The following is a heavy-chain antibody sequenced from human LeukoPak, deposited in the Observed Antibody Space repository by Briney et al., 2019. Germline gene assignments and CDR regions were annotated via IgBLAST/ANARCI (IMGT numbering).Heavy chain of an antibody. D-gene: IGHD3-22*01. Sequence: GGSLRLSCAASGFTVSNAYMNWVRQAPGKGLEWVGRIKSKNDGETTDYGAPVKGRFSISSDDSQNTLYLQMSSLKIEDTAVYYCTTGLYYYDSSGRCAFDIWGQGTMVTVSS. CDR3: TTGLYYYDSSGRCAFDI. CDR1: GFTVSNAY. J-gene: IGHJ3*02. V-gene: IGHV3-15*01. CDR2: IKSKNDGETT.